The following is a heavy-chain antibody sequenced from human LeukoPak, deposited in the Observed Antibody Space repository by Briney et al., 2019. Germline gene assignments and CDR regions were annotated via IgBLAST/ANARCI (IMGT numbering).Heavy chain of an antibody. CDR2: INPNSGGT. CDR3: ARDLFGGAASSSSGD. J-gene: IGHJ4*02. CDR1: GYTFTGYY. Sequence: ASVKVSCKASGYTFTGYYMHWVRQAPGQGLEWMGWINPNSGGTNYAQKFQGRVTMTRDTSISTAYMELSRLRSDDTAVYYCARDLFGGAASSSSGDWGQGTLVTVSS. D-gene: IGHD6-6*01. V-gene: IGHV1-2*02.